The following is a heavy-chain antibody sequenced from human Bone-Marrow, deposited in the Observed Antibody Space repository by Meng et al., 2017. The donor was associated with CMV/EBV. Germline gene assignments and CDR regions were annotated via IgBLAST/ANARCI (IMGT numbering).Heavy chain of an antibody. Sequence: GESLKISCAASGFTFSSYAMHWVRQAPGKGLEWVAVISYDGSNKYYADSVKGRFTISRDNSKNTLYLQMNSLRAEDTAVYYCARDQLYQLLLDYWGQGTLVTVYS. CDR3: ARDQLYQLLLDY. V-gene: IGHV3-30*04. CDR2: ISYDGSNK. D-gene: IGHD2-2*01. J-gene: IGHJ4*02. CDR1: GFTFSSYA.